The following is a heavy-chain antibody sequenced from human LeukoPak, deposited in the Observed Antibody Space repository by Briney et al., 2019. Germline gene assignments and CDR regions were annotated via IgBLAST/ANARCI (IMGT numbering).Heavy chain of an antibody. D-gene: IGHD3-22*01. CDR2: ISSSASTI. V-gene: IGHV3-48*03. CDR1: GFTFSSSE. J-gene: IGHJ6*03. CDR3: AKQYYYDRSGYYAHYMDV. Sequence: GRSLRLSWSAAGFTFSSSEINWVSQAPGKGLGLGSYISSSASTIYYAYSVKCRFTKSRDNAQNSLYLHMDSLRAADMAVYYCAKQYYYDRSGYYAHYMDVWGKGTTVTVSS.